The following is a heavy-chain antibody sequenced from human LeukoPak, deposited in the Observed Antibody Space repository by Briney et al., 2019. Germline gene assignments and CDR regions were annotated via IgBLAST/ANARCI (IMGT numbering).Heavy chain of an antibody. J-gene: IGHJ5*02. CDR2: ISSSSSYI. D-gene: IGHD2-15*01. CDR1: GFTFSSYS. CDR3: ARARDVVVVAATRTPNWFDP. V-gene: IGHV3-21*01. Sequence: GGSPRLSCAASGFTFSSYSMNWVRQAPGKGLEWVSSISSSSSYIYYADSVKGRFTISRDNAKNSLYLQMNSLRAEDTAVYYCARARDVVVVAATRTPNWFDPWGQGTLVIVSS.